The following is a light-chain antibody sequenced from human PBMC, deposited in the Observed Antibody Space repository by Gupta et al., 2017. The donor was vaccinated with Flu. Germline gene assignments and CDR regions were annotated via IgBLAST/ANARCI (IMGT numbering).Light chain of an antibody. CDR3: QQSYFTPRT. V-gene: IGKV1-39*01. Sequence: DIQLTQSPSSLSASVGDSVTITCRASQSISSYLNWYQQKPGKAPKLLIYAASSLQSGVPLRFSGSGSGTDFTLTISSLQPEDFATYYCQQSYFTPRTFGQGTKVEIK. J-gene: IGKJ1*01. CDR2: AAS. CDR1: QSISSY.